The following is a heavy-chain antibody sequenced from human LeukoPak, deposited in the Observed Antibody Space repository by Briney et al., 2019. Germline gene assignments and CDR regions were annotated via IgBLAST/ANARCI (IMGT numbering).Heavy chain of an antibody. CDR2: IYYSGST. Sequence: SETLSLICTVSGGSISSYYWSWIRQPPGKGLEWIGYIYYSGSTNYNPSLKSRVTISVDTSKNQFSLKLSSVTAADTAVYYCARVPRIAAAGFWFDPWGQGTLVTVSS. V-gene: IGHV4-59*08. J-gene: IGHJ5*02. D-gene: IGHD6-13*01. CDR3: ARVPRIAAAGFWFDP. CDR1: GGSISSYY.